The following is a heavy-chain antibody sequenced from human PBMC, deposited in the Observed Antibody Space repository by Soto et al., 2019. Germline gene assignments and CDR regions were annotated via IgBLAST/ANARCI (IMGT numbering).Heavy chain of an antibody. D-gene: IGHD1-26*01. CDR1: GGSSWNRG. V-gene: IGHV1-69*13. J-gene: IGHJ5*02. CDR3: AGDLGAVSWLDP. Sequence: SVKVSCKASGGSSWNRGLTWVRQAPGQGLEWLGHFSPLFRRAIYAERFQGSVTMTADESTSTLFMELSSLTSDDSAVYYCAGDLGAVSWLDPWGQGTLVTVSS. CDR2: FSPLFRRA.